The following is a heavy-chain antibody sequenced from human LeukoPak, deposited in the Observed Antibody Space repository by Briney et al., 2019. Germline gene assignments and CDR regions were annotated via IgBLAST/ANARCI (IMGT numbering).Heavy chain of an antibody. CDR1: GYTFTSYD. Sequence: ASVKVSCKASGYTFTSYDINWVRQATGQGLEWMGWTNPNSGNTGYAQKFQGRVTMTRNTSISTTYMELSSLRSEDTAVYYCARVGIVPAALSFYYYYYMDVWGKGTTVTVSS. J-gene: IGHJ6*03. CDR2: TNPNSGNT. D-gene: IGHD2-2*01. CDR3: ARVGIVPAALSFYYYYYMDV. V-gene: IGHV1-8*01.